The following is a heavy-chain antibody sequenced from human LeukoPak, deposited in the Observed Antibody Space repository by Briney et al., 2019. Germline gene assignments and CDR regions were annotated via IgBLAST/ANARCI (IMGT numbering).Heavy chain of an antibody. J-gene: IGHJ5*02. Sequence: SETLPLTCTVSGGSISSYYWSWIRQPPGKGLEWIGYIYYSGSTNYNPSLKSRGTISVDTSKNQFSLKLSSVTAADTAVYYCARHYCSGGSCSSNWFDPWGQGTLVTVSS. CDR3: ARHYCSGGSCSSNWFDP. CDR1: GGSISSYY. D-gene: IGHD2-15*01. V-gene: IGHV4-59*08. CDR2: IYYSGST.